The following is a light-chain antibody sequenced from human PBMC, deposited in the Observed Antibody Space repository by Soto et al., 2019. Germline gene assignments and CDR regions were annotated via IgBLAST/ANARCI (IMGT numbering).Light chain of an antibody. CDR2: EVS. CDR3: SSYTRRSTLVV. J-gene: IGLJ2*01. Sequence: QSALTQPASVSGSPGQSITISCTGTSSDVGGYNYVSWYQHHPGKAPKLMIFEVSNRPSGVSNRFSGSKSGNTASLTISGLQAEDEADYYCSSYTRRSTLVVFGGGTKLTVL. CDR1: SSDVGGYNY. V-gene: IGLV2-14*01.